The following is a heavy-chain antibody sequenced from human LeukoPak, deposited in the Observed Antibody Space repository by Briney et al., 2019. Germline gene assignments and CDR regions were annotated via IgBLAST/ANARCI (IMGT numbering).Heavy chain of an antibody. CDR2: IKQDGSQK. J-gene: IGHJ4*02. Sequence: PGGSLRLSCAASGLTFSSYWMSWVRQAPGKGLEWVANIKQDGSQKYYVDSVRGRFTISRDNAKNSLYLQMNSLRVEDTAVYYCARGEYYYDGGYWGQGTLATVSS. V-gene: IGHV3-7*03. CDR3: ARGEYYYDGGY. D-gene: IGHD3-22*01. CDR1: GLTFSSYW.